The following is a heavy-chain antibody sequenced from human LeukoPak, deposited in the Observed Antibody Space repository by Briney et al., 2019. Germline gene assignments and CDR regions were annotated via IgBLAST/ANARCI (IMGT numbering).Heavy chain of an antibody. CDR1: GYTFTGYY. J-gene: IGHJ4*02. D-gene: IGHD2-15*01. CDR2: INPNSGGT. CDR3: ARERTLTSCYDY. Sequence: VASVKVSCKASGYTFTGYYMHWVRQAPGQGLEWMGWINPNSGGTNYAQKFQGRVTMTRDTSISTAYMELSRLRSDDTAVYYCARERTLTSCYDYWGQGTLVTVPS. V-gene: IGHV1-2*02.